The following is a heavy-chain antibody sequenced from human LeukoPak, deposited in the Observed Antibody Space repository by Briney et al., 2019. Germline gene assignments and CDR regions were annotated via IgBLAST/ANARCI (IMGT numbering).Heavy chain of an antibody. D-gene: IGHD6-19*01. Sequence: ASVKVSCKASGYSFTSYGITWVRQAPGQGLDWMGWINPYNGNTNYAQKLQGRVTMTTDTSTRTAYMDLRSLRSDDTAVYYCARERSGWFFSNWGQGTLVTVSS. CDR3: ARERSGWFFSN. CDR1: GYSFTSYG. V-gene: IGHV1-18*01. J-gene: IGHJ4*02. CDR2: INPYNGNT.